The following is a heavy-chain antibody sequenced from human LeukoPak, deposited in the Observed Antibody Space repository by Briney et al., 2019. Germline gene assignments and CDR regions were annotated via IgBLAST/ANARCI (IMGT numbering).Heavy chain of an antibody. J-gene: IGHJ4*02. V-gene: IGHV4-34*01. D-gene: IGHD3-10*01. CDR3: ARPGLGYYGSGSYWY. CDR1: GGSFSGYY. Sequence: SETLSLTCAVYGGSFSGYYWSWIRQPPGKGLEWIGEINHSGSTNYNPSLKSRVTISVDTSKNQFSLKLSSVTAADTAVYYCARPGLGYYGSGSYWYWGQGTLVTVSS. CDR2: INHSGST.